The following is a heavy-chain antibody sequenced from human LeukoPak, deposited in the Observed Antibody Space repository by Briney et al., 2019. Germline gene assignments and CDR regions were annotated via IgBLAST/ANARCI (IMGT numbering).Heavy chain of an antibody. V-gene: IGHV1-18*04. Sequence: ASVKVSCKASGYTFSTYYMHWVRLAPGQGLEWMGWISAYNGNTNYAQKLQGRVTMTTDTSTSTACMELRSLRSDDTAVYYCARSRSNTWYAYWGQGTLVTVSS. J-gene: IGHJ4*02. D-gene: IGHD2-15*01. CDR2: ISAYNGNT. CDR1: GYTFSTYY. CDR3: ARSRSNTWYAY.